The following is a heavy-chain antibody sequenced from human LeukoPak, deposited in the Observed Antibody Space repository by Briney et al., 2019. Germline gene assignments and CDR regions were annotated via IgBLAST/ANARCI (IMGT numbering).Heavy chain of an antibody. CDR3: ATGYGDLYSTGLDY. D-gene: IGHD4-17*01. V-gene: IGHV1-24*01. CDR2: FDPEDGET. CDR1: GYTLTELS. J-gene: IGHJ4*02. Sequence: ASVKVSCKVSGYTLTELSMHWVRQAPGKGLEWMGGFDPEDGETIYAQKFQGRVTMTEDTSTDTAYMELSSLRSEDTAVYYCATGYGDLYSTGLDYWGQGTLVTVSS.